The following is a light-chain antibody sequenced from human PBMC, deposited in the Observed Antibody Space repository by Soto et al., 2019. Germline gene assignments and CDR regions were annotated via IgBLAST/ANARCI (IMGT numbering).Light chain of an antibody. CDR1: QSISSW. CDR2: KAS. J-gene: IGKJ1*01. Sequence: DIQMTQSPSTLSASVGDRVTITCRASQSISSWLAWYQQKPGKAPKLLIYKASSLESGVPSRFRGSGSGTEFTLTISSLQPDDFCTYACPQHQSYPWTFGQGTKVEIK. CDR3: PQHQSYPWT. V-gene: IGKV1-5*03.